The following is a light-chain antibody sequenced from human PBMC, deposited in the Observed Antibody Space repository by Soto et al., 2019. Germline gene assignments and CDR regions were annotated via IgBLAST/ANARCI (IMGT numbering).Light chain of an antibody. V-gene: IGKV1-39*01. CDR3: QQSYSTPRT. Sequence: DIQLTQSPSFLSASVGDRVTITCWASQGIAGSLAWYQQKPGKPPKLLIYAAPSLQSGVPSRFSGSGSGTDFTLTISSLQPEDFATYYCQQSYSTPRTFGQGTRLEIK. J-gene: IGKJ5*01. CDR1: QGIAGS. CDR2: AAP.